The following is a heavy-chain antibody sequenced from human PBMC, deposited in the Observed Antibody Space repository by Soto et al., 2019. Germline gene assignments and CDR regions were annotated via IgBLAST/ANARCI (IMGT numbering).Heavy chain of an antibody. CDR1: GLTFGNYG. CDR2: IGGSGITT. J-gene: IGHJ5*02. V-gene: IGHV3-23*01. D-gene: IGHD2-2*02. CDR3: ARVQMLYGISKIAGWFDA. Sequence: GGSLRLSFTALGLTFGNYGMTWVRQAPGKGLEWVSTIGGSGITTYYADSVKGRFTISRDNSGNTLNLQMNSLRADDTAVYHCARVQMLYGISKIAGWFDAWGQGTLVTVSS.